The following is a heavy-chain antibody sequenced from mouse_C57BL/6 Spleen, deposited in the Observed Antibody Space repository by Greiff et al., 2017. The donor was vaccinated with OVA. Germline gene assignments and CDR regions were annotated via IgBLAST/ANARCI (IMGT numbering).Heavy chain of an antibody. V-gene: IGHV1-72*01. CDR3: ARVDIPYYGSSYNYAMDY. CDR1: GYTFTSYW. D-gene: IGHD1-1*01. CDR2: IDPNSGGT. J-gene: IGHJ4*01. Sequence: QVQLQQSGAELVKPGASVKLSCKASGYTFTSYWMHWVKQRPGRGLEWIGRIDPNSGGTNYNEKFKSKATLTVDKPSSTAYMQLSSLTSEDSAVYYCARVDIPYYGSSYNYAMDYWGQGTSVTVSS.